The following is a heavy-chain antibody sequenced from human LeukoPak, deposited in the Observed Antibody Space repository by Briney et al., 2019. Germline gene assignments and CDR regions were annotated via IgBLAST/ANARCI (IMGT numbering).Heavy chain of an antibody. CDR3: ARVRSAYSGSYYYYMDV. CDR1: EFTFSNYQ. Sequence: GGSLRLSCTASEFTFSNYQMNWVRQAPGKGREWVSDISSSGSSIYYADSVKGRFTISRDNAKNSLFLQINSLRAEDTAVYYCARVRSAYSGSYYYYMDVWGKGTTVTVSS. CDR2: ISSSGSSI. V-gene: IGHV3-48*03. D-gene: IGHD6-6*01. J-gene: IGHJ6*03.